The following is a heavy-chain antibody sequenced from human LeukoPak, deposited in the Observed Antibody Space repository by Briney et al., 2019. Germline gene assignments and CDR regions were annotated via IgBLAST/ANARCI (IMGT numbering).Heavy chain of an antibody. D-gene: IGHD2-15*01. CDR1: GGSIRSGSYY. CDR3: SISMRFSDNYMDV. CDR2: SYTSGST. V-gene: IGHV4-61*02. Sequence: SETLSLTCTVSGGSIRSGSYYWSWIRQPAGEKLERIGRSYTSGSTNYNPSLKSRVTISLDTSKNQFSLKLRSVTAADTAVYYCSISMRFSDNYMDVWGKGTTVTVSS. J-gene: IGHJ6*03.